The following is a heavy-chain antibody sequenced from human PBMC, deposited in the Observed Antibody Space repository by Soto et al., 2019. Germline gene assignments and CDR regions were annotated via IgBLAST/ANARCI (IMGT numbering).Heavy chain of an antibody. V-gene: IGHV3-33*08. J-gene: IGHJ5*02. CDR1: GFTFSGYS. CDR3: ARDVWSGYCSGGSCPPHGFDP. CDR2: IWYDGSNK. Sequence: PGGSLRLSCAPSGFTFSGYSINLVRQAPGKGLEWVAVIWYDGSNKYYADSVKGRFTISRDNSKNTLYLQMNSLRAEDTAVYYCARDVWSGYCSGGSCPPHGFDPWGQGTLVTVSS. D-gene: IGHD2-15*01.